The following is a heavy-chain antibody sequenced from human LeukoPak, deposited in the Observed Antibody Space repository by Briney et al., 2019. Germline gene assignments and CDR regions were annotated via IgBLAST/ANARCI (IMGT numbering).Heavy chain of an antibody. Sequence: SQTLSLTCTVSGYSISNGYYWDWIRQPPGRGLEWIGNIYRSGSTSYNPSLKSRVTISVDTSNNQFSLKVNSVTAADTAVYYCARRHSSGWFYYWGQGTLVTVSS. CDR2: IYRSGST. V-gene: IGHV4-38-2*02. D-gene: IGHD6-19*01. CDR1: GYSISNGYY. J-gene: IGHJ4*02. CDR3: ARRHSSGWFYY.